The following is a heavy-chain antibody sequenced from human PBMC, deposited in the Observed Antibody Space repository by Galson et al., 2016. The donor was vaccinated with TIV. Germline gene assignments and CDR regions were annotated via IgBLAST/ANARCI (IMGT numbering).Heavy chain of an antibody. J-gene: IGHJ4*02. V-gene: IGHV1-2*02. CDR1: GGAFRNYA. CDR3: ARGYGSDPDY. D-gene: IGHD3-10*01. Sequence: SVKVSCKASGGAFRNYAINWVRQAPGQGLEWMGWINPKTGGTIYAQKFQGRVTMTRDTTISTVYLDVSGLTYDDTAVYYCARGYGSDPDYWGQGTLVTVSS. CDR2: INPKTGGT.